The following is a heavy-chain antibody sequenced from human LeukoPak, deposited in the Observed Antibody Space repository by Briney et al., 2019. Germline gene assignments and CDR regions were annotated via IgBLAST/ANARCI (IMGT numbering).Heavy chain of an antibody. CDR3: TNPLRSSSTSHLGYYYYMDV. Sequence: GGSLRLSCAASGFTFSSYSMNWVRQAPGKGLEWVSSISSSSSYIYYADSVKGRFTISRDNAKNSLYLQMNSLRAEDTAVYYCTNPLRSSSTSHLGYYYYMDVWGKGTTVTVSS. CDR1: GFTFSSYS. J-gene: IGHJ6*03. CDR2: ISSSSSYI. V-gene: IGHV3-21*01. D-gene: IGHD2-2*01.